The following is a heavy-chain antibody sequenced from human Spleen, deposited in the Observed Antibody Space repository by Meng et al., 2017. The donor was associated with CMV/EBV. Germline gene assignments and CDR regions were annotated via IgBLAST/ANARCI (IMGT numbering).Heavy chain of an antibody. CDR1: GSISSSSYY. CDR3: ARGIIVPASAHYFDY. CDR2: IYYSGNT. D-gene: IGHD2-2*01. J-gene: IGHJ4*02. Sequence: GSISSSSYYWGWIRQPPGKGLEWIGSIYYSGNTYYNSSLKSRVTLFVDTSKNQFSLKLTSVTPADTAVYYCARGIIVPASAHYFDYWGQGTLVTVSS. V-gene: IGHV4-39*01.